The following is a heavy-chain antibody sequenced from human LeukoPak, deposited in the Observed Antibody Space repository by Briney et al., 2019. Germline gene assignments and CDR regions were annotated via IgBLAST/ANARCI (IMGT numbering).Heavy chain of an antibody. Sequence: SETLSLTCTVSGGSLSSYYWSWIRQPPGKGLEWIGYIYYSGSTNYNPSLRSRVTISVDTSKNQFSLKLSSVTTADTAVYYCARDRDYYGSGSSYFDYWGQGTLVTVSS. D-gene: IGHD3-10*01. CDR3: ARDRDYYGSGSSYFDY. V-gene: IGHV4-59*01. J-gene: IGHJ4*02. CDR1: GGSLSSYY. CDR2: IYYSGST.